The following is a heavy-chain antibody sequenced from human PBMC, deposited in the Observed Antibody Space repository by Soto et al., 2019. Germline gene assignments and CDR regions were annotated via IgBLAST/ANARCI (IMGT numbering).Heavy chain of an antibody. Sequence: EVQLLESGGGLVQPGGSLRLSCAASGFTFSSYAMSWVRQAPGKGLEWVSAISGSGGSTYYADSVKGRFTISRDNSKNTLYLQMNSLRAEDTAVYYCAKGSVGLLSRRDYNWFDPWGQGTLVTVSS. V-gene: IGHV3-23*01. CDR1: GFTFSSYA. D-gene: IGHD6-19*01. CDR2: ISGSGGST. J-gene: IGHJ5*02. CDR3: AKGSVGLLSRRDYNWFDP.